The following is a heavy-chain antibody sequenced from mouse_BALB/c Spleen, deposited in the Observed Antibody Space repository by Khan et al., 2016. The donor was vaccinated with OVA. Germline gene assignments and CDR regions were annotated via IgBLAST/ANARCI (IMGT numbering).Heavy chain of an antibody. CDR3: SIYDSYDDAYFDV. Sequence: QVRLQQSGAELVRPGTSVKVSCKASGYALSNYLIEWVKQRPGQGLEWIGVINPGSDDTKYNEKFKGKATLNEDKYSSTAYIHLTNLTSDYSAVYFCSIYDSYDDAYFDVWGSGTTVTFSS. D-gene: IGHD2-12*01. CDR2: INPGSDDT. CDR1: GYALSNYL. V-gene: IGHV1-54*01. J-gene: IGHJ1*02.